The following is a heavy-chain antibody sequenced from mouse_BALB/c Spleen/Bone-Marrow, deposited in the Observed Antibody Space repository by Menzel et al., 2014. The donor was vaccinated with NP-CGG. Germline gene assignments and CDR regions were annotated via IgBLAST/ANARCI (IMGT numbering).Heavy chain of an antibody. CDR3: ARFATGSFAY. V-gene: IGHV1-80*01. D-gene: IGHD1-1*01. Sequence: QVQLQQSGAELVRPGSSVKISCKASGYVFTDYWMNWLRQRPGQGLEWIGQIFPVNADTNYKANFKDKVTLTADKSSTTAYMQLNSLTSDDSAVYFCARFATGSFAYWGQGTLVTVSA. J-gene: IGHJ3*01. CDR1: GYVFTDYW. CDR2: IFPVNADT.